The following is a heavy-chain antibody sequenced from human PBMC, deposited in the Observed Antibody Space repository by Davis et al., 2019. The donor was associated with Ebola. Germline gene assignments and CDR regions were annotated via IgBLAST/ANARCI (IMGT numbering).Heavy chain of an antibody. D-gene: IGHD4-11*01. CDR2: ISAYNGNT. J-gene: IGHJ6*02. CDR1: GYTFTSYY. CDR3: ARARDYSIPYYYYGMDV. V-gene: IGHV1-18*04. Sequence: ASVKVSCKASGYTFTSYYMHWVRQAPGQGLEWMGWISAYNGNTNYAQKLQGRVTMTTDTSTSTAYMELRSLRSDDTAVYYCARARDYSIPYYYYGMDVWGQGTTVTVSS.